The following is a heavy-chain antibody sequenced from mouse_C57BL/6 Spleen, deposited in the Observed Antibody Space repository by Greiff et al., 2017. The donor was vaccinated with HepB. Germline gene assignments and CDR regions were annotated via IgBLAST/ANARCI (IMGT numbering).Heavy chain of an antibody. CDR1: GFNFKDYY. D-gene: IGHD1-1*01. J-gene: IGHJ4*01. CDR3: ATGYGKYAVDY. V-gene: IGHV14-1*01. Sequence: VQLKESGAELVRPGASVKLSCTASGFNFKDYYMPWVKQRPEQGLEWIGRIDPEDGDTEYAPKFQGKATMTADKSSNTAYRQLSSLTSEDTAVYYCATGYGKYAVDYWGQGTSVTVSS. CDR2: IDPEDGDT.